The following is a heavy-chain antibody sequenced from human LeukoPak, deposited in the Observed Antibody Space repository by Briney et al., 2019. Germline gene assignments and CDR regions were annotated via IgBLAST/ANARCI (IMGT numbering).Heavy chain of an antibody. D-gene: IGHD3-22*01. J-gene: IGHJ3*02. CDR2: IYSGGST. CDR1: GFTVSSNY. CDR3: AGTYYYVSSGYSAFDI. V-gene: IGHV3-53*01. Sequence: GGSLRLSCAASGFTVSSNYMSWVRQAPGKGLEWVSVIYSGGSTYYADSVKGRFTISRDNSKNPLYLQMNSLRAEDTAVYYCAGTYYYVSSGYSAFDIWGQGTMVTVSS.